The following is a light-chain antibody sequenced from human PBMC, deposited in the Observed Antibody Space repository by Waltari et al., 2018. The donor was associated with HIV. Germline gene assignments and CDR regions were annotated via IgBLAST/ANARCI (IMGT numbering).Light chain of an antibody. V-gene: IGLV2-14*01. J-gene: IGLJ1*01. CDR2: EVT. CDR3: SSATIRKLYV. CDR1: SSYVGGYNY. Sequence: QSALTQPASVSGSPGQSITISCTGTSSYVGGYNYVSWYQQHPGKVPKLLIYEVTNRPSVVSSRFPASKSGNKASLTISGLQADDEADYYCSSATIRKLYVFGTGTRVTVL.